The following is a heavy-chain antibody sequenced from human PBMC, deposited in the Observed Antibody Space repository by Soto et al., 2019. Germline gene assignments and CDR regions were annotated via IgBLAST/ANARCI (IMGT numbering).Heavy chain of an antibody. CDR1: GFTFSSYG. Sequence: GGSLRLSCAASGFTFSSYGMHWVRQAPGKGLEWVAVISYDGSNKYYADSVKGRFTISRDNSKNTLYLQMNSLRAEDTAVYYCAKNGATGAFDIWGQGTMVTVSS. CDR2: ISYDGSNK. V-gene: IGHV3-30*18. CDR3: AKNGATGAFDI. D-gene: IGHD5-12*01. J-gene: IGHJ3*02.